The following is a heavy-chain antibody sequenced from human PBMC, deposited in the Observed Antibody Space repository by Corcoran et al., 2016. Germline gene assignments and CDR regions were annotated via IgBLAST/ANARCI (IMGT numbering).Heavy chain of an antibody. CDR2: IYYSGST. Sequence: QVQLQESGPGLVKPSETLSLTCTVSGGSISSYYWSWIRQPPGKGLEWIGYIYYSGSTNYNPSLKSRVTISVDTSKNQFSLKLSSVTAADTAVYDGARGRGATTRSFDDWGQGTLVTVSS. CDR1: GGSISSYY. CDR3: ARGRGATTRSFDD. D-gene: IGHD1-26*01. J-gene: IGHJ4*02. V-gene: IGHV4-59*01.